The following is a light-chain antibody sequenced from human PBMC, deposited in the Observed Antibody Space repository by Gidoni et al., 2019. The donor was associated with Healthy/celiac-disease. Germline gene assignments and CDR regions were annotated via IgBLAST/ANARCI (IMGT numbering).Light chain of an antibody. Sequence: DIQMTQSSSSLSASVGDRVTITCRASQGISNYLAWYQQKPGKVPKLLIYAASTLQSGVPSRCSGSGSGTDFTLTISSLQPEDVATYYCQKYNSAPSFGQGTRLEIK. J-gene: IGKJ5*01. CDR3: QKYNSAPS. CDR2: AAS. V-gene: IGKV1-27*01. CDR1: QGISNY.